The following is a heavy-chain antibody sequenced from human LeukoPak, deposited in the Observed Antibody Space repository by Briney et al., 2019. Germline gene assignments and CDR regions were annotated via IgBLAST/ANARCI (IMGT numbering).Heavy chain of an antibody. CDR3: ARGSTVGATPFDY. J-gene: IGHJ4*02. CDR1: GFTFSSYA. D-gene: IGHD1-26*01. CDR2: ISYDGSNK. Sequence: GGSLRLSCVASGFTFSSYAMHWVRQAPGKGLEWVAVISYDGSNKYYADSVKGRFTISRDNSKNTLYLQMNSLRAEDTAVYYCARGSTVGATPFDYWGQGTLVTVSS. V-gene: IGHV3-30-3*01.